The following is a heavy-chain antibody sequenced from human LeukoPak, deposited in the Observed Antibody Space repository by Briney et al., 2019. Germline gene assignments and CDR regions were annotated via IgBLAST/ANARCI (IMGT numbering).Heavy chain of an antibody. CDR2: IYYSGST. CDR1: GGSISSSSYY. V-gene: IGHV4-39*01. CDR3: ARHRYDFWSGFRGAALDY. J-gene: IGHJ4*02. Sequence: PSETLSLTCTVSGGSISSSSYYCGWIRQPPGKGLEWIGSIYYSGSTYYNPSLKSRVTISVDTSKNQFSLKLSSVTAADTAVYYCARHRYDFWSGFRGAALDYWGQGTLVTVSS. D-gene: IGHD3-3*01.